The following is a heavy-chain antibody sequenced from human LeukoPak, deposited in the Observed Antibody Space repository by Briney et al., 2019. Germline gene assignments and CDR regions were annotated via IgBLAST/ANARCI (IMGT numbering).Heavy chain of an antibody. D-gene: IGHD3-22*01. CDR3: ARGWVPSDISMN. CDR1: GFTFSTYW. V-gene: IGHV3-74*01. Sequence: GGSLRLSCAASGFTFSTYWMHWVRQAPGKGLVWVSRIKGDGSTPEYADSVKGRFTISRDNAKNTVDLQMNSLRAEDTAVYYCARGWVPSDISMNWGQGTMVTVSS. CDR2: IKGDGSTP. J-gene: IGHJ3*01.